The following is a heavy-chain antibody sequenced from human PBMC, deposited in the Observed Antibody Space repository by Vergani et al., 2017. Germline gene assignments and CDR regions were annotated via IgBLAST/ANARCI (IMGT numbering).Heavy chain of an antibody. CDR2: IHYSENT. V-gene: IGHV4-59*11. Sequence: QVQLQESGPGLVKSSETLSLTCSVSFDSIRNLYCNWIRQPPGKGLEWIGSIHYSENTNYNPSLKTRVTISVDTSKNQFSLTLTSVTAADTAVYYCARFSSTSCYAFDIWGQGTMVTVSS. J-gene: IGHJ3*02. CDR3: ARFSSTSCYAFDI. D-gene: IGHD2-2*01. CDR1: FDSIRNLY.